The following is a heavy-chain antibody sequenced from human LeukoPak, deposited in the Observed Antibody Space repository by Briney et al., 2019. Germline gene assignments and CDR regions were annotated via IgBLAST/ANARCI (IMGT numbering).Heavy chain of an antibody. D-gene: IGHD3-22*01. CDR3: AKDRPNYYGTNGDYYRRDGDY. J-gene: IGHJ4*02. CDR1: EFTFDNFA. Sequence: PGGSLRLSCVASEFTFDNFAMSWVRQAPGRGLEWVSSISSRSEVTYYAGSVKGRFTISRDNSKNTVFLQMNSLRVEDTAVYYCAKDRPNYYGTNGDYYRRDGDYWGQGTLVTVSA. CDR2: ISSRSEVT. V-gene: IGHV3-23*01.